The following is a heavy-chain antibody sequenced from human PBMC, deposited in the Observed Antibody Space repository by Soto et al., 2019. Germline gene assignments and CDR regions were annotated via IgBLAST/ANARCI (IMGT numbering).Heavy chain of an antibody. CDR2: INHSGST. CDR1: GGSFSGYY. CDR3: ARDRRLLVYYYYYGMDV. Sequence: SETLSLTCAVYGGSFSGYYWSWIRQPPGKGLEWIGEINHSGSTNYNPSLKSRVTISVDTSKNQFSLKLSSVAAADTAVYYCARDRRLLVYYYYYGMDVWGQGTTVTVSS. V-gene: IGHV4-34*01. D-gene: IGHD2-15*01. J-gene: IGHJ6*02.